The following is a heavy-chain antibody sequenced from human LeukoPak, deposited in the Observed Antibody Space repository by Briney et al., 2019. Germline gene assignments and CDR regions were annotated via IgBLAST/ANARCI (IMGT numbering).Heavy chain of an antibody. CDR2: IYSTGST. CDR3: ARGIADPYSFDS. J-gene: IGHJ4*02. D-gene: IGHD6-13*01. CDR1: GGSINFYY. Sequence: SETLSLTCTVSGGSINFYYWNWIRQPAGKGLEWIGRIYSTGSTNYSPSLTSRVTMSVDKSKNQFSLNLSSVTAADTAVYYCARGIADPYSFDSWGQGILVTVSS. V-gene: IGHV4-4*07.